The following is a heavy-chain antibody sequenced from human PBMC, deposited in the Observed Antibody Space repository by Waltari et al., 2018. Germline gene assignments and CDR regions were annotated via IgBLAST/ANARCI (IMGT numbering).Heavy chain of an antibody. Sequence: GPPATRQGLEWMGWMNPNSGNTGYAQKCQGRVTMTRNTSISTAYMELSSLRSEDTAVYYCARGRASWFDPWGQGTLVTVSS. CDR3: ARGRASWFDP. V-gene: IGHV1-8*01. J-gene: IGHJ5*02. CDR2: MNPNSGNT.